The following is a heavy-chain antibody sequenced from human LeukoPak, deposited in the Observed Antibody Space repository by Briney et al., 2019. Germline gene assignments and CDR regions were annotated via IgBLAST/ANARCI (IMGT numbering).Heavy chain of an antibody. J-gene: IGHJ4*02. V-gene: IGHV4-34*01. CDR3: ARGWGFDY. Sequence: SETLSLTCAVYGGSFSGYYWSWIRQPPGKGLEWIGEINHSGSTNYNPSLKSRVTISVDTSKNQFSLKLSSVTAADTAVYYCARGWGFDYWGQGTLVTVSS. CDR2: INHSGST. CDR1: GGSFSGYY. D-gene: IGHD3-16*01.